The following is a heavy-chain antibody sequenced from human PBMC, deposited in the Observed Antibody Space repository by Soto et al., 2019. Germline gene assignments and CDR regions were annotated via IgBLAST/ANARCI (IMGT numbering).Heavy chain of an antibody. D-gene: IGHD3-16*01. Sequence: QVQLVQSGAEVKKPGASVKVSCKASGYTFTSYAISWLRQAPGQGLEWMGWISAYNGNTKYAQKLQGRVTMTTDTSTSTAYTELRSLRSDDTAVYYCARDHGGGITFEWGQGTLVTVSS. CDR1: GYTFTSYA. CDR2: ISAYNGNT. V-gene: IGHV1-18*01. J-gene: IGHJ4*02. CDR3: ARDHGGGITFE.